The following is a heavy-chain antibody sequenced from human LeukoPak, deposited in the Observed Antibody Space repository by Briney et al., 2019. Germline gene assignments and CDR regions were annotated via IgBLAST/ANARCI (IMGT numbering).Heavy chain of an antibody. CDR3: ARDSSGWYWFDP. CDR2: IYYSGST. J-gene: IGHJ5*02. D-gene: IGHD6-19*01. V-gene: IGHV4-59*01. CDR1: GGSISSYY. Sequence: PPETLSLTCTVSGGSISSYYWSWIRQPPGKGLEWIGYIYYSGSTNYNPSLKSRVTISVDTSKNQFSLKLSSVTAADTAVYYCARDSSGWYWFDPWGQGTLVTVSS.